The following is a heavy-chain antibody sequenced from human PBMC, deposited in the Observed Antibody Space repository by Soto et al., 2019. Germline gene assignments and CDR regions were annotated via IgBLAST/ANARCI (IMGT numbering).Heavy chain of an antibody. V-gene: IGHV4-31*03. CDR2: ISYSGST. CDR1: GGSISDGYY. D-gene: IGHD3-22*01. J-gene: IGHJ5*02. CDR3: ARRDRSGYSYWLDT. Sequence: TLSLTCTVSGGSISDGYYWSWIRQHPGKGLEWIGSISYSGSTSYNPSLKSRLTISVDRSKSQFSLNLSSVTAADTAVYYCARRDRSGYSYWLDTWGQGTLVTVSS.